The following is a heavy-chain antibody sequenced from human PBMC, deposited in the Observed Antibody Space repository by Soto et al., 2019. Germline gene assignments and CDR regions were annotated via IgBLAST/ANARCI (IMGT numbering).Heavy chain of an antibody. Sequence: GGSLRLSCTASGFTFGDYAMSWFRQAPGKGLEWVGFIRSKAYGGTTEYAASVEGRFTISRDDSKSIAYLQMNSLKTEDTAVYYCKRDSYCGGDCYQDYWGQGTPVTVSX. CDR2: IRSKAYGGTT. D-gene: IGHD2-21*02. CDR1: GFTFGDYA. J-gene: IGHJ4*02. V-gene: IGHV3-49*03. CDR3: KRDSYCGGDCYQDY.